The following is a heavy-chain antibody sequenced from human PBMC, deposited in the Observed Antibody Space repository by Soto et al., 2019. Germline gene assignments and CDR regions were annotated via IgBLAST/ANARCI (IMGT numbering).Heavy chain of an antibody. D-gene: IGHD1-26*01. V-gene: IGHV3-74*01. CDR3: ARGAKGNYYQDS. Sequence: EVQLVESGGDLVQPGGSLRLSCAASGFTFSRDWMHWVRQAPGKGLEWVSRVNTDETTTNYADSVRGRFAISRDNAKNTSYLQMNSLSVEDTAIYFCARGAKGNYYQDSWGQGTLVTVS. CDR2: VNTDETTT. J-gene: IGHJ4*02. CDR1: GFTFSRDW.